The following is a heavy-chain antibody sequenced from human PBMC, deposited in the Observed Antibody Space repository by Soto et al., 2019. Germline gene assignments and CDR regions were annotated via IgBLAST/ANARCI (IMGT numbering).Heavy chain of an antibody. J-gene: IGHJ4*02. D-gene: IGHD1-1*01. V-gene: IGHV2-5*02. CDR2: IYWDDDK. CDR1: VVAVTFRREG. CDR3: AHRRVERYFDY. Sequence: SVVAVTFRREGVGWIRQPPGKALEWLALIYWDDDKRYSPSLKSRLTITKDPSKTQVVLTMTNMDPVDTAKYYCAHRRVERYFDYGGQGTLVTVSS.